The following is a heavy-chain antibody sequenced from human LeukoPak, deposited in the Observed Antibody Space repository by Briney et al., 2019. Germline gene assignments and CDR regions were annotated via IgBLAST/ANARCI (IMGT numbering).Heavy chain of an antibody. V-gene: IGHV1-46*01. CDR2: INPSGGST. D-gene: IGHD6-13*01. Sequence: GASVKVSCKASGYTFTSYYMHWVRQAPGQGLEWMGIINPSGGSTSYAQKFQGRVTMTRDTSISTAYMELSRLRSDDTAVYYCARESSENIAAAGLVRSTNAFDIWGQGTMVTVSS. CDR1: GYTFTSYY. CDR3: ARESSENIAAAGLVRSTNAFDI. J-gene: IGHJ3*02.